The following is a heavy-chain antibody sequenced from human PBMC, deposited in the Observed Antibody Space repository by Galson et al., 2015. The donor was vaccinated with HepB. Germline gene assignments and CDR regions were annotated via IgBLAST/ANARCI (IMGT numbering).Heavy chain of an antibody. CDR3: ARGCCSSGSCYPSGFDI. Sequence: SLRLSCAASGFTFSSHWMTWVRQAPGKGLEWVANIKQDGSEKYYVDSLKGRFTISRDNAKNSLYLEMNSLGAEDTAVYYCARGCCSSGSCYPSGFDISGQGTMVPVS. D-gene: IGHD2-15*01. CDR2: IKQDGSEK. V-gene: IGHV3-7*03. CDR1: GFTFSSHW. J-gene: IGHJ3*02.